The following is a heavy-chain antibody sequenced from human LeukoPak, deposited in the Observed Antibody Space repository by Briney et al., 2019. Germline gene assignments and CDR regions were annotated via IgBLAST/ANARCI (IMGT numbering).Heavy chain of an antibody. D-gene: IGHD1-26*01. CDR3: ARSTSYSGRPLYYFDS. Sequence: ASVKVSCKASGYTFTSYYMHWVRQAPGQGLEWMGIIYPSGGATNYAQKFQGRITLTRDTSTSTVYMELNSLRSEDTAVYYCARSTSYSGRPLYYFDSWGQGTLVTVSS. CDR2: IYPSGGAT. V-gene: IGHV1-46*01. CDR1: GYTFTSYY. J-gene: IGHJ4*02.